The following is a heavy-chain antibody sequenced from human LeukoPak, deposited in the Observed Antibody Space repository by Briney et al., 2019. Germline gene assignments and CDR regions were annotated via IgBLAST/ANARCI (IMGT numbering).Heavy chain of an antibody. CDR1: GGSISSGGYY. D-gene: IGHD2-2*01. V-gene: IGHV4-34*01. CDR3: ARGSSTSSLYYYYYYGKDV. CDR2: INHSGST. Sequence: SETLSLTCAVSGGSISSGGYYWSWIRQPPGKGLEWIGEINHSGSTNYNPSLKSRVTISVDTSKNQFSPKLSSVTAADTAVYYCARGSSTSSLYYYYYYGKDVWGQGTTVTVPS. J-gene: IGHJ6*02.